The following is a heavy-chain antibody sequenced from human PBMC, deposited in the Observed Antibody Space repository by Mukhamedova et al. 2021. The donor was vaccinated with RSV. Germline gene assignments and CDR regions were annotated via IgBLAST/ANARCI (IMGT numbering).Heavy chain of an antibody. V-gene: IGHV4-39*01. CDR2: IYYSGTT. D-gene: IGHD1-26*01. CDR3: ARLSDSGAYVDY. J-gene: IGHJ4*02. Sequence: IRQQPVEGLEWIGPIYYSGTTYYNPSLKSRVTISVDTTKNQFSLNLGTVTAADTAVKYYARLSDSGAYVDYLGQGTLLTASS.